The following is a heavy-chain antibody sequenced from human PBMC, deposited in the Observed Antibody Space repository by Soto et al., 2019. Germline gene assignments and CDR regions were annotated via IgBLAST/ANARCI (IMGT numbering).Heavy chain of an antibody. CDR2: INPSGGST. CDR1: GYTFTSYY. J-gene: IGHJ4*02. D-gene: IGHD6-13*01. CDR3: ARASPIRVGYSSSWTFDY. Sequence: QVQLVQSGAEVKKPGASVKVSCKASGYTFTSYYMHWVRQAPGQGLEWMGIINPSGGSTSYAQKFQGRVTMTRDTSTSTVYMELSSLRSEDTAVYYCARASPIRVGYSSSWTFDYWGQGTLVTVSS. V-gene: IGHV1-46*01.